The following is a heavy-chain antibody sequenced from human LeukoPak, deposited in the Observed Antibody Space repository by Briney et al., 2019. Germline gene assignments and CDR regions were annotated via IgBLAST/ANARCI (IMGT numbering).Heavy chain of an antibody. D-gene: IGHD3-22*01. Sequence: GGSLRLSCAAPGFTFSSYGMTWVRQAQGKGLEWVAVIWYDGSNKYYADSVKGRFTISRDNSKNTLYLQMNSLRAEDTAVYYCAKDHSVVVITTVDYWGQGTLVTVSS. CDR1: GFTFSSYG. CDR3: AKDHSVVVITTVDY. J-gene: IGHJ4*02. CDR2: IWYDGSNK. V-gene: IGHV3-33*06.